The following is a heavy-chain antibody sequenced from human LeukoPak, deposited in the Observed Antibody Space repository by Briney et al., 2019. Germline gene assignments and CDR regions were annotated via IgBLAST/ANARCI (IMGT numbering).Heavy chain of an antibody. J-gene: IGHJ4*02. CDR2: ISGSGGST. D-gene: IGHD5-18*01. CDR3: AKVSSGVDTAMVFFDY. V-gene: IGHV3-23*01. Sequence: PGGSLRLSCAASGFTFSSYWMSWVRQAPGKGLEWASAISGSGGSTYYADSVKGRFTISRDNSKNTLYLQMNSLRAEDTAVYYCAKVSSGVDTAMVFFDYWGQGTLVTVSS. CDR1: GFTFSSYW.